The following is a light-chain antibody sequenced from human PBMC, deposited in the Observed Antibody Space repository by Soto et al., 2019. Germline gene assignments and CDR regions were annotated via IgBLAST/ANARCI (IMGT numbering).Light chain of an antibody. V-gene: IGKV3-11*01. CDR2: GAF. CDR1: QSISSAY. Sequence: EIVLTQSPGTLSLSPGERATLSCRASQSISSAYIAWYQQKPGQAPRLLIYGAFNRATGIPARFSGSGSGTDFTLTISSLEPEDSAVYYCQQRNVWPPVTFGQGTRLEIK. CDR3: QQRNVWPPVT. J-gene: IGKJ5*01.